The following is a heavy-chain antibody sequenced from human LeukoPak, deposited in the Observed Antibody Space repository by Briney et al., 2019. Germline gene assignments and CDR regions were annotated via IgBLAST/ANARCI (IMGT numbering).Heavy chain of an antibody. CDR3: ARGAYDSSGYYYLSGAFDI. Sequence: SETLSLTCAVSGGSISSSNWWSWVRQPPGKGLEWIGEIYHSGSTNYNPSLKSRVTISVDKSKNQFSLKLSSVTAADTAVYYCARGAYDSSGYYYLSGAFDIWGQGTMVTVSS. CDR1: GGSISSSNW. J-gene: IGHJ3*02. CDR2: IYHSGST. V-gene: IGHV4-4*02. D-gene: IGHD3-22*01.